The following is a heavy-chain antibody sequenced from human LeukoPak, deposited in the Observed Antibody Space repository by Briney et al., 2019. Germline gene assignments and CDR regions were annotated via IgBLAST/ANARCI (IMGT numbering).Heavy chain of an antibody. CDR2: ITSSSSTI. J-gene: IGHJ4*02. Sequence: GGSLRLSCAASGFTFSSCSMNWVRQAPGKGLEWVSYITSSSSTIYYADSVKGRFTISRDNAKNSLYLQMNSLRDEDTAVYYCARVRYSSGWYVGYWGQGTLVTVSS. D-gene: IGHD6-19*01. CDR3: ARVRYSSGWYVGY. CDR1: GFTFSSCS. V-gene: IGHV3-48*02.